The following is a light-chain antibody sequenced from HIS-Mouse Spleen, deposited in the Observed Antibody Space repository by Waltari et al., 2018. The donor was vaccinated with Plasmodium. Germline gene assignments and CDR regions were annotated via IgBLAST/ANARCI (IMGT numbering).Light chain of an antibody. J-gene: IGKJ3*01. CDR2: GAS. CDR3: QQYYSFPLT. CDR1: QSVSSN. Sequence: EIVMTQSPATLSVSPGERATLSCRASQSVSSNLAWYQQKPGQAPRLLIYGASTLQSGVPSRFSGSGSGTDFTLTISCLQSEDFATYYCQQYYSFPLTFGPGTKVDIK. V-gene: IGKV3-15*01.